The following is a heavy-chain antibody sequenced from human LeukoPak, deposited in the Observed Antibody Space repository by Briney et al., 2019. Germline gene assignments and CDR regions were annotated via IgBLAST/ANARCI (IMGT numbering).Heavy chain of an antibody. D-gene: IGHD6-13*01. CDR1: GIPFSDYY. CDR3: AAGTAADY. CDR2: ISSSSSYT. V-gene: IGHV3-11*03. Sequence: GGSLRLSCVVSGIPFSDYYMNWMRQAPGQGLEWISYISSSSSYTDYADSVKGRFTISRDNAQNALFLQMNSLRVEDTAVYYCAAGTAADYWGLGTLVTVSS. J-gene: IGHJ4*02.